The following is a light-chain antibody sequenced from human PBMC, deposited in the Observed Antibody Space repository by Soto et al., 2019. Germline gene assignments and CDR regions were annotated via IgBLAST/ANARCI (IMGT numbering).Light chain of an antibody. Sequence: QSALTQPASVSGSPGQSITISCTGTSSDVGGYNHVSWYQHSPGKAPKLILFAVSDRPSGVSHRFSGSKSGNTASLTISGLQAEGEADYYCCSYTSRSTVVFGGGTKLAVL. CDR1: SSDVGGYNH. J-gene: IGLJ2*01. CDR3: CSYTSRSTVV. V-gene: IGLV2-14*01. CDR2: AVS.